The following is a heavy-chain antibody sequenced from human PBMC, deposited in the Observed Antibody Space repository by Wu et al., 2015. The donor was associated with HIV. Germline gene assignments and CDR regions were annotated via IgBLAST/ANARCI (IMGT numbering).Heavy chain of an antibody. J-gene: IGHJ6*02. CDR3: ARDHQGRRDV. CDR2: INPSGGST. Sequence: QVQLVQSGAELKKPGASVKVSCKASGYSFTGYFVHWVRRAPGQGLEWMGIINPSGGSTTYAQKFAARVTMTSDTSTSTVYMEMDNLRSEDTAVYYCARDHQGRRDVWGQGTTVTVSS. CDR1: GYSFTGYF. V-gene: IGHV1-46*01. D-gene: IGHD2-2*01.